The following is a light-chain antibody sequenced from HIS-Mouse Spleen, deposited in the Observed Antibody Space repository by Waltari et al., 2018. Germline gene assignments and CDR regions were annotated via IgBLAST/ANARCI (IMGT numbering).Light chain of an antibody. Sequence: SYELTQPPSVSVSPGQTASITCSGDKLGDKYACWYQQKPGQSPVLVIYQDSKRPSGIPERFSGSNSGNTATLTISGTQAMDEADYYCQSYDSSNVVFGGGTKLTVL. CDR2: QDS. V-gene: IGLV3-1*01. CDR3: QSYDSSNVV. CDR1: KLGDKY. J-gene: IGLJ2*01.